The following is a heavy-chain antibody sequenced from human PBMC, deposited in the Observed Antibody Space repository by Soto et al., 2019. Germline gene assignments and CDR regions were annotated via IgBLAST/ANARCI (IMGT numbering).Heavy chain of an antibody. CDR1: GYTFTSYG. D-gene: IGHD2-2*01. V-gene: IGHV1-18*01. CDR3: ARGSLRSSIVLVPVWYYYMDV. CDR2: ISAYNGNT. Sequence: QVQLVQSGAEVKKPGASVKVSCKASGYTFTSYGISWVRQAPGQGLEWMGWISAYNGNTNYAQKLQGRVTMTTDTSTSTASMELRSLRSDDTAVYYCARGSLRSSIVLVPVWYYYMDVWGKGTTVTVSS. J-gene: IGHJ6*03.